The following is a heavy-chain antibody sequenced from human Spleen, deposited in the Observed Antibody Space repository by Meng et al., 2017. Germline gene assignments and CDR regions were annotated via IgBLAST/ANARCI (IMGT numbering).Heavy chain of an antibody. CDR3: ARDLDGDTYYYGSGLD. J-gene: IGHJ4*02. V-gene: IGHV3-30*19. D-gene: IGHD3-10*01. CDR1: GFTFSSYG. CDR2: ISYDGSNK. Sequence: GGSLRLSCAASGFTFSSYGMHWVRQAPGKGLEWVAVISYDGSNKYYADSVKGRFTISRDNSKNTLYLQMNSLRAEDTAVYYCARDLDGDTYYYGSGLDWGQGTLVTVSS.